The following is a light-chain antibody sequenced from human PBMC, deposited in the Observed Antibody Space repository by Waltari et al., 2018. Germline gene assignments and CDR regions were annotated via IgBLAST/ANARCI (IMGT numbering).Light chain of an antibody. J-gene: IGLJ1*01. CDR3: CSFAGSPPYV. CDR1: SSDVCGYDS. Sequence: QSALTQPRSVSGSPGQSVTISCTGTSSDVCGYDSVSWYQKHPGQAPKLMISVVNKRPAGVPDRLSGSKSGNTAFLTISGLQGEDEADYYCCSFAGSPPYVFGTETKVTVL. V-gene: IGLV2-11*01. CDR2: VVN.